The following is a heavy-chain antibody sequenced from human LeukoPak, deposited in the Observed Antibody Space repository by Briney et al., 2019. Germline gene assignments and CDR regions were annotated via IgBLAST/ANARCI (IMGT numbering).Heavy chain of an antibody. CDR1: GGSISSYY. V-gene: IGHV4-4*07. Sequence: SETLSLTCTVSGGSISSYYWSWIRQPPGKGLEWLGRIYTSGSTSYNPSLRSRVTMSVDTSKNQFSLKLRSVTAADTAVYYCTTGDLRPGTFDIWGLGKVVTVSS. J-gene: IGHJ3*02. CDR3: TTGDLRPGTFDI. D-gene: IGHD2-21*01. CDR2: IYTSGST.